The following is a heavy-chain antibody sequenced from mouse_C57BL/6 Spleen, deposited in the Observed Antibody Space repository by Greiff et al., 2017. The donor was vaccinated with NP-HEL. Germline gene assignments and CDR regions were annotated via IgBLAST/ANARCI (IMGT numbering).Heavy chain of an antibody. Sequence: VQLQQPGAELVRPGSSVKLSCKASGYTFTSYWMDWVKQRPGQGLEWIGNIYPSDSETHYNQKFKDKATLTVDKSSSTAYMQLSSLTSEDSAVYYCARYSGAMDYWGQGTSVTVSS. V-gene: IGHV1-61*01. D-gene: IGHD3-2*02. CDR3: ARYSGAMDY. CDR2: IYPSDSET. J-gene: IGHJ4*01. CDR1: GYTFTSYW.